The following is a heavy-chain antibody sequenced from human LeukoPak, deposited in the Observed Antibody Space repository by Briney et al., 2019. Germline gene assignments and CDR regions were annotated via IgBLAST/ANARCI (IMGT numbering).Heavy chain of an antibody. J-gene: IGHJ6*02. D-gene: IGHD3-10*01. CDR3: ARDRGYYGSGSYGAFDYYYYAMDV. CDR1: GGSFSGYY. Sequence: SETLSLTCAVYGGSFSGYYWSWIRQPPGKGLEWIGYIYYSGSTNYNPSLKSRVTISVDTSKNQFSLKLSSVTAADTAVYYCARDRGYYGSGSYGAFDYYYYAMDVWGQGTTVTVSS. CDR2: IYYSGST. V-gene: IGHV4-59*01.